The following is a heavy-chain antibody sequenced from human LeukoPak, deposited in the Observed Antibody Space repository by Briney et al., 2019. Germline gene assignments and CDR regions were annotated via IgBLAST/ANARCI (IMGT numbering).Heavy chain of an antibody. D-gene: IGHD3-10*01. Sequence: TGGTLRLSCAASGFTFSSYGMSWVRQAPGKGLEWVSAISGSGGSTYYADSVKGRFTISRDNSKNTLYLQMNSLRAEDTAVYYCAKSRQHITMVRGAGLDYWGQGTLVTVSS. CDR3: AKSRQHITMVRGAGLDY. CDR1: GFTFSSYG. V-gene: IGHV3-23*01. J-gene: IGHJ4*02. CDR2: ISGSGGST.